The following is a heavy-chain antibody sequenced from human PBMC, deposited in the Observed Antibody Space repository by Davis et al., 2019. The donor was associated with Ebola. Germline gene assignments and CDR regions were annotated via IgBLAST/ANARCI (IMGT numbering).Heavy chain of an antibody. V-gene: IGHV3-23*01. J-gene: IGHJ4*02. CDR3: ATYDFWSGYYGY. CDR2: ISGSGGST. D-gene: IGHD3-3*01. Sequence: GGSLRLSCAASGFTFRNNAMSWVRQAPGKGLEWVSAISGSGGSTYYADSVKGRFTISRDNSKNTLYLQMNSLRAEDTAVYYCATYDFWSGYYGYWGQGTLVTVSS. CDR1: GFTFRNNA.